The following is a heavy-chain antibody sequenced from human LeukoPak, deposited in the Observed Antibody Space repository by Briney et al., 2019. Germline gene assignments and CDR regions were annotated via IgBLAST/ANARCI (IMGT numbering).Heavy chain of an antibody. J-gene: IGHJ6*02. CDR3: AGGYYDVLSGYYQPYYYGMDV. CDR2: IYISGNT. D-gene: IGHD3-9*01. CDR1: GGSISPYY. V-gene: IGHV4-4*07. Sequence: SETLSLTCTASGGSISPYYWSWIRQPAGKGLEWIGRIYISGNTNYNPSLESRVTMSIDTPKSQFSLTLRSVTAADTAVYYCAGGYYDVLSGYYQPYYYGMDVWGQGTTVTVSS.